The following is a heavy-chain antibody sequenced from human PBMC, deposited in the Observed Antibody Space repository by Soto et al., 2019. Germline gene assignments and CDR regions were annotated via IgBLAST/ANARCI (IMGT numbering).Heavy chain of an antibody. CDR1: GYTFTSYA. V-gene: IGHV1-3*01. CDR3: GKDEGYSSGWSYLDY. Sequence: QVQLVQSGTEVKKPGDSVKVSCKASGYTFTSYAIHWVRQAPGQSLEWMGWINPGGNYPKYSEKFRGRLTFTRDTSASTVYMELRNLRSEDTAVYYCGKDEGYSSGWSYLDYWGQGALVTVSS. J-gene: IGHJ4*02. D-gene: IGHD6-19*01. CDR2: INPGGNYP.